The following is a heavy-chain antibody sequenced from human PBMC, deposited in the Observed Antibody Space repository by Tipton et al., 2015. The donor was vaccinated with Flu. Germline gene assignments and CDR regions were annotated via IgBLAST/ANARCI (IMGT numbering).Heavy chain of an antibody. V-gene: IGHV4-39*01. CDR3: ARLSYYDVDLKNFYFDY. Sequence: TLSLTCTVSSGSIRSTNYFCAWIRQPPGKRLELIGSIYPSGTTYYNPSLKSRVNISVDTPKTQFSLMLRSVTAADTAVYYCARLSYYDVDLKNFYFDYWGQGALVTVSS. CDR1: SGSIRSTNYF. D-gene: IGHD3-10*02. CDR2: IYPSGTT. J-gene: IGHJ4*02.